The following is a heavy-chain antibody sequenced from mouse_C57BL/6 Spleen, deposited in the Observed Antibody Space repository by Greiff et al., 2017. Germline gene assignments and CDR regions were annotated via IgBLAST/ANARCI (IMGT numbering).Heavy chain of an antibody. CDR1: GFNIHDYY. V-gene: IGHV14-2*01. J-gene: IGHJ3*01. Sequence: VQLQQSGAELVKPGASVKLSCTASGFNIHDYYMHWVKQRPEQGLEWIGRIDPEDGAPKYASKFQGTATIPADPSSNTAYMQLSSLTSDDSAVYFCARWRGVWFAYWGQGTLVTVSA. CDR2: IDPEDGAP. CDR3: ARWRGVWFAY.